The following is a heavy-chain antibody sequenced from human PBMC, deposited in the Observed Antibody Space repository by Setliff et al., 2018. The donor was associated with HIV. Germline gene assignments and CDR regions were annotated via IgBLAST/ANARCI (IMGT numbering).Heavy chain of an antibody. Sequence: GGSLRLSCAAFEFTFSNYSMSWVRQTPEKGLEWVALINDGGDRTFYAHSVKGRFTISRDNSKNTVYLQMNSLRAEDTAIYYCARKGRDVDCWGPGTLVTVSS. CDR2: INDGGDRT. J-gene: IGHJ4*02. CDR1: EFTFSNYS. V-gene: IGHV3-23*01. CDR3: ARKGRDVDC.